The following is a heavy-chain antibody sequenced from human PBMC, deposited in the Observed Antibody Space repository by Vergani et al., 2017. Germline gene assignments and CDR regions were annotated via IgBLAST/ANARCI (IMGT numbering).Heavy chain of an antibody. Sequence: EVQLLESGGGLVQPGGSLRLSCAASGFTFSSYAMSWVRQAPGKGLEWVSAMSGSGGSRYYADSVKGRVTISRDNSKNTLYLQMNSVRAEATAVYYCAKDHCSSTSCYQFGYFQHWGQGTLVTVSS. V-gene: IGHV3-23*01. CDR1: GFTFSSYA. CDR3: AKDHCSSTSCYQFGYFQH. D-gene: IGHD2-2*01. J-gene: IGHJ1*01. CDR2: MSGSGGSR.